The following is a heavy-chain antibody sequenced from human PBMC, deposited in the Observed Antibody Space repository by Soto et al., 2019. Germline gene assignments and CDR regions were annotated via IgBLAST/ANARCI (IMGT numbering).Heavy chain of an antibody. V-gene: IGHV3-33*01. CDR2: IWYDGSNK. Sequence: GGSLRLSCAASGFTFSSYGMHWVRQAPGKGLEWVAVIWYDGSNKYYADSVKGRFTISRDNSKNTLYLQMNSLRAEDTAVYYCAREGLHDYGDYVNFDYWGQGTLVTVSS. CDR3: AREGLHDYGDYVNFDY. D-gene: IGHD4-17*01. J-gene: IGHJ4*02. CDR1: GFTFSSYG.